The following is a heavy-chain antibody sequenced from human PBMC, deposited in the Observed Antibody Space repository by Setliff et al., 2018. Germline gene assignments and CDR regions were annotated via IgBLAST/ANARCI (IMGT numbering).Heavy chain of an antibody. J-gene: IGHJ5*02. Sequence: SETLSLTCTVSGGSLRSNTYFWGWIRQPPGKGLEWIGSTYYNGDTYYNPSLKSRVTMSVDTSRDQFSLKLSSVTAADTAVYYCARDSPEMVAPPAAHCFDPWGQGTLVTVSS. CDR3: ARDSPEMVAPPAAHCFDP. V-gene: IGHV4-39*02. CDR2: TYYNGDT. CDR1: GGSLRSNTYF. D-gene: IGHD2-15*01.